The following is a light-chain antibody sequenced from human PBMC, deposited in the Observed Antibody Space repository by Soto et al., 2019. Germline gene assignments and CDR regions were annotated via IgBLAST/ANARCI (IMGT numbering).Light chain of an antibody. V-gene: IGLV2-14*01. CDR2: EVS. J-gene: IGLJ1*01. CDR3: TSYTSSLPFV. Sequence: QSALTQPASVSGSPGQSITISCTGTNSDVGGYNYVSWYQQHLGKAPKLMIYEVSHRPSGVSNRFSGSKSGNTASLTISGLQAEDEADYYCTSYTSSLPFVFGTGTKLTVL. CDR1: NSDVGGYNY.